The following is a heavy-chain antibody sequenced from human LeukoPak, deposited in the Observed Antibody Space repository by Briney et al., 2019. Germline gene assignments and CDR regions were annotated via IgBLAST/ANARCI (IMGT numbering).Heavy chain of an antibody. D-gene: IGHD3-10*01. V-gene: IGHV1-69*04. CDR1: GGTFSSYA. CDR2: IIPILGIA. J-gene: IGHJ6*02. CDR3: ARETYCYGSGSYFSPEFYYYGMDV. Sequence: SVKVSCKASGGTFSSYAISWVRQAPGQGLEWMGRIIPILGIANYAQKFQARVTITADKSTSTAYMELSSLRSEDTAVYYCARETYCYGSGSYFSPEFYYYGMDVWGQGTTVTVSS.